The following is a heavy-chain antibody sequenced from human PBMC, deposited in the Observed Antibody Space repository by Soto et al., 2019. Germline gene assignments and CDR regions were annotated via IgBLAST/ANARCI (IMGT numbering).Heavy chain of an antibody. V-gene: IGHV4-39*01. CDR1: GGSISSSNYY. CDR3: ARENSSALNPFDY. Sequence: SETLSLTCTVSGGSISSSNYYWGWIRQPSGKGLEWVGNIYYSGSAYYNPSLKSRVTISVDTPKNQFSLKVRSVTAADTAIYYCARENSSALNPFDYWGQGTLVTVSS. J-gene: IGHJ4*02. D-gene: IGHD6-19*01. CDR2: IYYSGSA.